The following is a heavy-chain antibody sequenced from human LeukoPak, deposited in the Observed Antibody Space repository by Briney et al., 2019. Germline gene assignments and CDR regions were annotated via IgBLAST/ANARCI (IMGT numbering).Heavy chain of an antibody. Sequence: SETLSLTCTVSGGSISSYYWSWIRQPPGKGLEWIGYIYYGGSTNYNPSLKSRVTISVDTSKNQFSLKLSSVAAADTAVYYCARVRYYSSPSDFDYWGQGTLVTVSS. D-gene: IGHD6-6*01. CDR2: IYYGGST. V-gene: IGHV4-59*01. CDR3: ARVRYYSSPSDFDY. CDR1: GGSISSYY. J-gene: IGHJ4*02.